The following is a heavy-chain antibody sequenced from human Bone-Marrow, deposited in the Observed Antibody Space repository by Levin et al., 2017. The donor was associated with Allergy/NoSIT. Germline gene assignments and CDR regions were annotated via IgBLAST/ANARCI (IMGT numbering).Heavy chain of an antibody. CDR2: ISAYNGNT. CDR3: ARIGRITMVRGAQRAFDI. D-gene: IGHD3-10*01. J-gene: IGHJ3*02. V-gene: IGHV1-18*01. Sequence: GESLKISCKASGYTFTSYGISWVRQAPGQGLEWMGWISAYNGNTNYAQKLQGRVTMTTDTSTSTAYMELRSLRSDDTAVYYCARIGRITMVRGAQRAFDIWGQGTMVTVSS. CDR1: GYTFTSYG.